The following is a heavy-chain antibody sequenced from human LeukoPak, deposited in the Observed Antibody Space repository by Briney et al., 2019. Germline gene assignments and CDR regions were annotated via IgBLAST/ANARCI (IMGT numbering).Heavy chain of an antibody. Sequence: KPSETLSLTCTVSGGAISSYYWSWIRQSPGKGLEWIGYIYDSGSTNYNPSLKSRVTMSVDTSHTQFSLKLRSVTAADTAVYYCARELGYCSGSSCYHYFDYWGQGTLVTVSS. CDR3: ARELGYCSGSSCYHYFDY. D-gene: IGHD2-15*01. CDR2: IYDSGST. V-gene: IGHV4-59*01. J-gene: IGHJ4*02. CDR1: GGAISSYY.